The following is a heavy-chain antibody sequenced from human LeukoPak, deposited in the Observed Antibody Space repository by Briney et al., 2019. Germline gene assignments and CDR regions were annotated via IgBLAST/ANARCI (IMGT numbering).Heavy chain of an antibody. J-gene: IGHJ4*02. Sequence: GSLRLSCAASGFTFSSYEMNWVRQPPGKGLEWIGEIYHSGSTNYNPSLKSRVTISVDKSKNQFSLKLSSVTAADTAVYYCARDRGGVDTPFDYWGQGTLVTVSS. V-gene: IGHV4-4*02. CDR2: IYHSGST. CDR1: GFTFSSYEM. CDR3: ARDRGGVDTPFDY. D-gene: IGHD5-18*01.